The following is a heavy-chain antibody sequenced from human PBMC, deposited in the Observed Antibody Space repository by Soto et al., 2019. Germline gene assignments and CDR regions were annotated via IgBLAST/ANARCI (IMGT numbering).Heavy chain of an antibody. CDR3: AKLEGTFDM. V-gene: IGHV3-9*01. CDR1: GFTFDGYA. J-gene: IGHJ3*02. CDR2: ISWNSGNI. Sequence: EVQLVESGGGLVQPGRSLRLSCAASGFTFDGYAMHWVRQAPGKGLEWVSGISWNSGNIGYADSVKGRFTISRDNAKNSLYLQMNSLRAEDTALYYCAKLEGTFDMWGQETMVTVSS.